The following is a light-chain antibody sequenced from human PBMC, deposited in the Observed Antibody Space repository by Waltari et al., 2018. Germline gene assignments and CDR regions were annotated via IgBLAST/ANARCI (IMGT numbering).Light chain of an antibody. J-gene: IGKJ3*01. Sequence: DIVMTQSPDSLAVSLGERATINCKSSQSVLYSSNNKNYLAWYQQKPGQPPKVLFYWASTRESGVPDRFIGSGSGTDFTLTISSLQAEDVAVYYCQQHYSSPFTFGPGTKVDIK. CDR1: QSVLYSSNNKNY. CDR3: QQHYSSPFT. CDR2: WAS. V-gene: IGKV4-1*01.